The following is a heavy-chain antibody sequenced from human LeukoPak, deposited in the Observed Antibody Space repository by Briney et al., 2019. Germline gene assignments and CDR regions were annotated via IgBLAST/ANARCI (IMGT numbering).Heavy chain of an antibody. CDR2: IYSGGST. CDR1: GFTVSSNY. Sequence: PGGSLRLSCAASGFTVSSNYMSWVRQAPGKGLEWVSVIYSGGSTYYADSVKGRFTISRDNSKNTLYLQMNSLRAEDTAIYYCARRVLTAVATSGFDYWGQGTLVTVSS. D-gene: IGHD6-13*01. CDR3: ARRVLTAVATSGFDY. V-gene: IGHV3-53*01. J-gene: IGHJ4*02.